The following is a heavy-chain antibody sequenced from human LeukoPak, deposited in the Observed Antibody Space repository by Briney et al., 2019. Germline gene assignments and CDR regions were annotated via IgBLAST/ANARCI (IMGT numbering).Heavy chain of an antibody. V-gene: IGHV1-18*01. CDR1: GYTFTSYG. CDR3: ARDLRAFRDGYKNPNFYLDY. D-gene: IGHD5-24*01. J-gene: IGHJ4*02. Sequence: ASVKVSCKASGYTFTSYGISWVRQAPGQGLEWMGWISAYNGNTHYAQKLQGRVTMTTDTSTRTAYMELRSLRSDDTAVYFCARDLRAFRDGYKNPNFYLDYWGQGTLVTVSS. CDR2: ISAYNGNT.